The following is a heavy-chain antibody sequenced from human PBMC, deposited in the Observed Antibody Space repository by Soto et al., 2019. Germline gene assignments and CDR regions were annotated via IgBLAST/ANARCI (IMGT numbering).Heavy chain of an antibody. CDR1: GGDISSGGYY. V-gene: IGHV4-31*03. J-gene: IGHJ5*02. Sequence: QVQLQESGPGLVKPSQTLSLTCTVSGGDISSGGYYWSWIRQHPGKGLEWIGYIYYSGTTSYNPSLKSRVTRSVDTSKKPFSLKLTSVTAADTAVYYCARSVFPWGQGTLVTVSS. CDR2: IYYSGTT. CDR3: ARSVFP.